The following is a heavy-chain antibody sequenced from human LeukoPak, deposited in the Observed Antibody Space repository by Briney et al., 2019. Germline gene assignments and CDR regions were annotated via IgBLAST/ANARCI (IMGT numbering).Heavy chain of an antibody. CDR1: GFTFSSYW. CDR2: IKQDGSEK. J-gene: IGHJ6*03. V-gene: IGHV3-7*01. D-gene: IGHD3-10*01. CDR3: AKGAFRDQVQGYYYMDV. Sequence: GSLRLSCAASGFTFSSYWMSWVRQAPGKGLEWVANIKQDGSEKYYVDSVKGRFIISRDNAKNSLYLEMNSLRAEDTAVYYCAKGAFRDQVQGYYYMDVWGKGTTVSVSS.